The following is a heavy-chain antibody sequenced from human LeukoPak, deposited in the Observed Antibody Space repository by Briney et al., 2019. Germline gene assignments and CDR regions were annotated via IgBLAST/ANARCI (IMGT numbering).Heavy chain of an antibody. CDR1: GFTFSNAW. D-gene: IGHD6-13*01. CDR2: IKSKTDGGTT. V-gene: IGHV3-15*05. CDR3: SGGSWSAGMVFDY. Sequence: PGGSLRLSCAASGFTFSNAWMTWVRQAPGKGLEWVGRIKSKTDGGTTDYAAPVKGRFTISRDDSENTVYLQMNSLKTEDTAVYYCSGGSWSAGMVFDYWGQGTLVTVSS. J-gene: IGHJ4*02.